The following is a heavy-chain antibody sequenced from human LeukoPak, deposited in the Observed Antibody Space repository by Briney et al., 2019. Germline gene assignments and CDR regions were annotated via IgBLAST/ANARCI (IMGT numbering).Heavy chain of an antibody. D-gene: IGHD4-17*01. CDR3: AKDLHVRSSSTVTTGGVDS. CDR1: GFTYSTYA. CDR2: ISGSGSST. J-gene: IGHJ4*02. Sequence: TGGSLRLSCAASGFTYSTYAMSWIRQAPGKGLEWVSVISGSGSSTYYADSVKGRFTISRDNSKNTLYLQMNSLRAEDTAVYYCAKDLHVRSSSTVTTGGVDSWGQGTLVTVSS. V-gene: IGHV3-23*01.